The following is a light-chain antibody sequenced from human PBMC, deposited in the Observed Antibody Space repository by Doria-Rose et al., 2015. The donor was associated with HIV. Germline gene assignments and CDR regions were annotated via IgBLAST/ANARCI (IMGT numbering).Light chain of an antibody. CDR3: QNYNSAPLT. CDR2: AAS. V-gene: IGKV1-27*01. CDR1: GGLSKF. J-gene: IGKJ4*01. Sequence: LSASGGYRVTIRYLEQGGLSKFLAWYQQKPGRVPKLLIYAASTLQSGVPSRFSGSGSGTDFSLTISTLQPEDVAIYYCQNYNSAPLTLGGGTKVEIK.